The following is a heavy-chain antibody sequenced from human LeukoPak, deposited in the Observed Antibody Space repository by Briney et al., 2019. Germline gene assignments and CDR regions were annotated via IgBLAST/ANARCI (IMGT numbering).Heavy chain of an antibody. Sequence: KPSETLSLTCTVSGGSISSSSYYWGWIRQPPGKGLEWIGEINHSGSTNYNPSLKSRVTISVDTSKNQFSLKLSSVTAADTAVYYCARTVAARPPGYWGQGTLVTVSS. CDR1: GGSISSSSYY. CDR2: INHSGST. V-gene: IGHV4-39*07. CDR3: ARTVAARPPGY. D-gene: IGHD6-6*01. J-gene: IGHJ4*02.